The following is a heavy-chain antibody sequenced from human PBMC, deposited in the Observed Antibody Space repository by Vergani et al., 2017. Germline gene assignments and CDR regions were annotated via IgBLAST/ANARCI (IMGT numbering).Heavy chain of an antibody. J-gene: IGHJ4*02. V-gene: IGHV3-21*01. CDR2: ISSSSSYI. CDR1: GFTFSSYS. Sequence: EVQLVESGGGLVKPGGSLRLSCAASGFTFSSYSMNWVRQAPGKGLEWVSSISSSSSYIYYADSVKGRFTISRDNAKNSLYLQMNSLRAEDTAVYYCARSYYYGSGSYSHFDYWGQGTLVTVSS. CDR3: ARSYYYGSGSYSHFDY. D-gene: IGHD3-10*01.